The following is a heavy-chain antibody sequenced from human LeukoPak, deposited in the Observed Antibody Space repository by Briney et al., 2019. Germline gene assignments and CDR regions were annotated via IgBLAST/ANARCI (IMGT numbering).Heavy chain of an antibody. D-gene: IGHD6-6*01. CDR1: GGSISSYY. CDR2: IYTSGNT. V-gene: IGHV4-4*07. Sequence: PSETLSLTCTVSGGSISSYYWSWIRQPAGKGLEWIGRIYTSGNTNYNPSLKSRVTMSVDTSKNQFSLRLSSVTAADTAVYFCARAPSGYGSSTYYYYMDVWGKGTTVTVSS. CDR3: ARAPSGYGSSTYYYYMDV. J-gene: IGHJ6*03.